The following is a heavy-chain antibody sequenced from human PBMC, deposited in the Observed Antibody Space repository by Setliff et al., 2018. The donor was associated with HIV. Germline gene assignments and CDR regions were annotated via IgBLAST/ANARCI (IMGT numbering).Heavy chain of an antibody. Sequence: SVKVSCKVSGNMFSSYVFSWVRQAPGQGLEWVGGIIPYLRSPNYAQKFQGRVTITADESTSTVYMELSGLTSDDTAIYYCARDVSAEMYSTRLVYWGQGTLVTVSS. CDR1: GNMFSSYV. CDR2: IIPYLRSP. V-gene: IGHV1-69*13. D-gene: IGHD2-21*01. CDR3: ARDVSAEMYSTRLVY. J-gene: IGHJ4*02.